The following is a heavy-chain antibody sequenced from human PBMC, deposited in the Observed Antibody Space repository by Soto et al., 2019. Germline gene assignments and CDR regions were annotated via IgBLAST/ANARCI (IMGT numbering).Heavy chain of an antibody. J-gene: IGHJ4*02. CDR3: ARALTEFDY. CDR2: INPRGGDT. CDR1: GYTFSAYY. D-gene: IGHD7-27*01. Sequence: QVRLVQSGAEVKKPGASLRVSCKASGYTFSAYYIHWVRQAPGQGLEWMGIINPRGGDTSYAQRFQGRINMTSETSTNTVYMELTSLRSDDTAMYFCARALTEFDYWGPGTLVTVSS. V-gene: IGHV1-46*01.